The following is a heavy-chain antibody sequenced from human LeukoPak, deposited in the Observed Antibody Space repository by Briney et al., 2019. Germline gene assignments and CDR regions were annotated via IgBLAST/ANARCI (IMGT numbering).Heavy chain of an antibody. D-gene: IGHD3-22*01. CDR1: GGPISSSSYY. V-gene: IGHV4-39*01. J-gene: IGHJ4*02. Sequence: KSSETLSLTCTVSGGPISSSSYYWGWIRQPPGKGPEWIGSIYYSGSTYYNPSLKSRVTISVDTSKNQFSLKLSSVTAADTAVYYCARRYYYDSSGLDYWGQGTLVTVSS. CDR3: ARRYYYDSSGLDY. CDR2: IYYSGST.